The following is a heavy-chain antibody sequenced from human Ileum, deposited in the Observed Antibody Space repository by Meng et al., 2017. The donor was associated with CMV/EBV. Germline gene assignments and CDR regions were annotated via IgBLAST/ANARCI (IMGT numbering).Heavy chain of an antibody. D-gene: IGHD3-10*01. V-gene: IGHV1-69*02. J-gene: IGHJ4*02. CDR3: ARGSDGSGTYFQYSDF. Sequence: SVKVSCNASGGTFRNYTINWVRQATGQGLEWRGRIFPILGIRNYAHKFQGRVTITANKSTSTAYMELSSLRSEDTDVYYCARGSDGSGTYFQYSDFWGQGTLVTVSS. CDR1: GGTFRNYT. CDR2: IFPILGIR.